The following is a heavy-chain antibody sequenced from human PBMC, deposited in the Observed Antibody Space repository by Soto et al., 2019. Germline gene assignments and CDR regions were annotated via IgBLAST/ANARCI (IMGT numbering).Heavy chain of an antibody. CDR1: GFTVSSNY. CDR2: IYSGGST. D-gene: IGHD7-27*01. CDR3: ARDIAGELGPFDY. J-gene: IGHJ4*02. Sequence: PGGSLRLSCAASGFTVSSNYMSWVRQAPGKGLEWVSVIYSGGSTYYADSVKGRFTISRDNSKNTLYLQMNSLRAEDTAVYYCARDIAGELGPFDYWGQGTPITVSS. V-gene: IGHV3-66*01.